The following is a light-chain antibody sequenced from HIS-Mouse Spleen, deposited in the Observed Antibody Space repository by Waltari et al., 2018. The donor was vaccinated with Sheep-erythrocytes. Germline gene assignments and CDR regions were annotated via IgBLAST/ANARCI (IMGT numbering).Light chain of an antibody. Sequence: QSALTQPRSVSGSPGQSVTISCTGTSSDVGGYNYVSWYQQHPGKAPKLMIYDVSKRPSGVPHRFAGSKSGNTASLTSSGLQAEDEADYYCCSYAGSYNHVFATGTTVTVL. J-gene: IGLJ1*01. CDR1: SSDVGGYNY. CDR2: DVS. V-gene: IGLV2-11*01. CDR3: CSYAGSYNHV.